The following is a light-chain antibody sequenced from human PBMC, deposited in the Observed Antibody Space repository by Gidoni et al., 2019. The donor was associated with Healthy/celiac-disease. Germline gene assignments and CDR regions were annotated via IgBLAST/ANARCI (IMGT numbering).Light chain of an antibody. Sequence: ILLTQSPGTLSLSPGERATLSCRASQSVSSSYLAWYQQKPGQAPRLLIYGASSRATGIPDRFSGSGSGTDFTLTISRLDPEDFAVYYCQQYGSSPLTFGPGTKVDIK. J-gene: IGKJ3*01. CDR3: QQYGSSPLT. CDR1: QSVSSSY. V-gene: IGKV3-20*01. CDR2: GAS.